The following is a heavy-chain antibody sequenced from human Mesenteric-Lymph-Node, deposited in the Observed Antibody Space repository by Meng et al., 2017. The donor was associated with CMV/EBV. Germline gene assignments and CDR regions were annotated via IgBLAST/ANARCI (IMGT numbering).Heavy chain of an antibody. D-gene: IGHD3-10*01. CDR3: ARDRGLGGMDV. J-gene: IGHJ6*02. Sequence: SETLSLTCAVSGGSIRSSNFHWGWIRQPPGKGLEWIGSIYYIGSTYYNPSLKSRVTISVDTSKNQFSLKLSSVTAADTAVYYCARDRGLGGMDVWGQGTTVTVSS. CDR2: IYYIGST. V-gene: IGHV4-39*07. CDR1: GGSIRSSNFH.